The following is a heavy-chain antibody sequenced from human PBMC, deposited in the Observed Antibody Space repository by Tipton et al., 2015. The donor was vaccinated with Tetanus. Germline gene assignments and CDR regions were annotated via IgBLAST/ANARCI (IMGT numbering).Heavy chain of an antibody. CDR3: AGTPSDGAAAGHDS. D-gene: IGHD6-13*01. V-gene: IGHV4-30-4*01. CDR1: GGSITSGAYC. CDR2: VFCNGRT. Sequence: GLVKPSQTLSLTCTVSGGSITSGAYCWSWIRQPPGEGLEWIAYVFCNGRTYHNPSLKSRVTVSIETSKNQFSLKLTSVTAADTAVYFCAGTPSDGAAAGHDSWGQGILVIVSS. J-gene: IGHJ4*02.